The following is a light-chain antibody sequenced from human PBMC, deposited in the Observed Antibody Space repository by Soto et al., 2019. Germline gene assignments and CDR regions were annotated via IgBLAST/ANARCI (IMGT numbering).Light chain of an antibody. CDR3: QQYDSSPPST. V-gene: IGKV3-20*01. Sequence: EIVLTQSPGTLSLSPGERATLSCRASQSVSSRYLSWYQQKPGQAPRLLIYGASSRATGIPDRFSGSGSGTDFTLTIAGLEPEDFAVYYCQQYDSSPPSTFGQGPSWRSN. CDR2: GAS. CDR1: QSVSSRY. J-gene: IGKJ2*01.